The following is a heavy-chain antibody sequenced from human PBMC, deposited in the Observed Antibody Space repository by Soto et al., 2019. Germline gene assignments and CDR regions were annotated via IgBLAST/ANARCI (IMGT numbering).Heavy chain of an antibody. J-gene: IGHJ6*02. CDR3: ARRTSVTTVDYYYGMDV. CDR1: GGSISSGGYY. V-gene: IGHV4-31*03. CDR2: IYYSGST. D-gene: IGHD4-17*01. Sequence: SSETLSLTCTVSGGSISSGGYYWSWIRQHPGKGLEWIGYIYYSGSTYYNPSLKSRVTISVDTSKNQFSLKLSSVTAADTAVYYCARRTSVTTVDYYYGMDVWGQGTTVTVSS.